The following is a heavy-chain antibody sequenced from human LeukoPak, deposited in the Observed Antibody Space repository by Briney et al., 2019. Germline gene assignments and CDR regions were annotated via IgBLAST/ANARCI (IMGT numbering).Heavy chain of an antibody. V-gene: IGHV1-18*01. D-gene: IGHD3-3*01. Sequence: GASVKVSCKASGYTFTSYGISWVRQAPGQGLEWMGWISAYNGNTNYAQKLQGRVTMTTDTSTSTAYMELRSLRSDDTAVYYCARAGGTTYYDFWSGYPHFDYWGQGTLVTVSS. CDR1: GYTFTSYG. J-gene: IGHJ4*02. CDR3: ARAGGTTYYDFWSGYPHFDY. CDR2: ISAYNGNT.